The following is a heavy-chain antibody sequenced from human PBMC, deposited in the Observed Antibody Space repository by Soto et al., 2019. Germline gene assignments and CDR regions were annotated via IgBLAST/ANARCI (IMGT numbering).Heavy chain of an antibody. J-gene: IGHJ6*03. CDR2: ISSSSSTI. CDR3: ARGSPYCSSTSCYAVDYYYYMDV. D-gene: IGHD2-2*01. Sequence: GGPLSLSCAASGFTFSSYSMNWVRQAPGKGQEWVSYISSSSSTIYYADSVKGRFTISRDNAKNSLYLQMNSLRAEDTAVYYCARGSPYCSSTSCYAVDYYYYMDVWGKGTTVTVSS. CDR1: GFTFSSYS. V-gene: IGHV3-48*01.